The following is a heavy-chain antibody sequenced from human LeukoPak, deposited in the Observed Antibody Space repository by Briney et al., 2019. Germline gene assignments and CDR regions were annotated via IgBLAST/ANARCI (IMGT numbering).Heavy chain of an antibody. V-gene: IGHV3-30*02. Sequence: GGSLRLSCAASGFTFSSNGMHWVRQAPGKGLEWVAFIRFDGSNTYYADSVKGRLTISRDTSKNTLYLQMNSLRPEDTAVYYCAKAGGSSWAVLDYWGQGTLVTVTS. J-gene: IGHJ4*02. CDR1: GFTFSSNG. D-gene: IGHD6-13*01. CDR3: AKAGGSSWAVLDY. CDR2: IRFDGSNT.